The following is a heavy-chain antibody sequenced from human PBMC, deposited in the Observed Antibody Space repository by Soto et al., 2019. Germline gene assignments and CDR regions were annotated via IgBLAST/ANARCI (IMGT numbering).Heavy chain of an antibody. D-gene: IGHD6-6*01. CDR2: IYYSGST. CDR3: ERNLSSIAARDPGGFDP. J-gene: IGHJ5*02. Sequence: SETLSLTCTGSGGSISSYYWSWFRQPPGKGLEWIGYIYYSGSTNYNPSLKSRVTISVDTSKNQFSLKLSSVTAADTAVYYCERNLSSIAARDPGGFDPWGQVTLVTVSS. CDR1: GGSISSYY. V-gene: IGHV4-59*08.